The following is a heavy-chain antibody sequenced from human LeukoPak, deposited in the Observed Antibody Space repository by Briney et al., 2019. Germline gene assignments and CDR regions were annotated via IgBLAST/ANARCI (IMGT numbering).Heavy chain of an antibody. CDR3: ARGDIRRFDY. D-gene: IGHD3-16*01. CDR1: GFTFSSYE. Sequence: PGGSLRLSCAASGFTFSSYEMNWVRQAPGKGLEWVSHISSSGRTIYYADSVKGRFTISRDNAKNSLYLQMNSLRAEDTAVYYCARGDIRRFDYWGQGTLVTVSS. J-gene: IGHJ4*02. CDR2: ISSSGRTI. V-gene: IGHV3-48*03.